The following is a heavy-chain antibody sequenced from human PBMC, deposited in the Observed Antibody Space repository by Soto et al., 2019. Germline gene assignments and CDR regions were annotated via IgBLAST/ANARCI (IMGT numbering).Heavy chain of an antibody. CDR1: GFTFSSYA. CDR2: ISGSGGST. CDR3: AKRPSYYYMDV. V-gene: IGHV3-23*01. Sequence: PGGSLRLSCAASGFTFSSYAMSWVRQAPGKELEWVSTISGSGGSTYYADSVKGRFTISRDNSKKKLYLQMNSLRVDDTAVYYCAKRPSYYYMDVWGKGTTVTVSS. J-gene: IGHJ6*03.